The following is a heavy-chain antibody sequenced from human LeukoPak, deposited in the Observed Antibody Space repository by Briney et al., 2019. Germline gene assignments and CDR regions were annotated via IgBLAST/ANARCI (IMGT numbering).Heavy chain of an antibody. CDR2: IIPIFGTA. D-gene: IGHD3-10*01. CDR3: ARVALGVFDY. J-gene: IGHJ4*02. V-gene: IGHV1-69*05. CDR1: GGTFSSYA. Sequence: ASVKVSCKASGGTFSSYAISWVRQAPGQGLEWMGGIIPIFGTANYAQKFQGRVTITRNTSISTAYMELSSLRSEDTAVYYCARVALGVFDYWGQGTLVTVSS.